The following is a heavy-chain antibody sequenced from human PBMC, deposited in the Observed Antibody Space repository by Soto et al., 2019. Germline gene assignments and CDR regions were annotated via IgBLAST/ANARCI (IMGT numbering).Heavy chain of an antibody. CDR1: GGSISSGGYY. D-gene: IGHD4-17*01. Sequence: QVQLQESGPGLVKPSQTLSLTCTVSGGSISSGGYYWSWIRQHPGKGLEWIGYIYYSGSTYYNPALKNRVTISVDTSKNQFSLKLSSVTAADTAVYYCARAHLTTVTTLWDYYHYGMDVWGQGTTVTVSS. J-gene: IGHJ6*02. CDR3: ARAHLTTVTTLWDYYHYGMDV. V-gene: IGHV4-31*03. CDR2: IYYSGST.